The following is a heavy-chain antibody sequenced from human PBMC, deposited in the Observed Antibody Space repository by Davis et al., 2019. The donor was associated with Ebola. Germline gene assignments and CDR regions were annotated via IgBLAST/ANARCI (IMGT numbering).Heavy chain of an antibody. D-gene: IGHD1-26*01. V-gene: IGHV1-3*01. Sequence: ASVQVSCKASGYTFTSYAMHWVRQAPGQRLEWMGWINAGNGNTKYSQKFQGRVTITRDTSASTAYMELSSLRSEDTAVYYCARGSGSYYNFDYWGQGTLVTVSS. CDR1: GYTFTSYA. J-gene: IGHJ4*02. CDR3: ARGSGSYYNFDY. CDR2: INAGNGNT.